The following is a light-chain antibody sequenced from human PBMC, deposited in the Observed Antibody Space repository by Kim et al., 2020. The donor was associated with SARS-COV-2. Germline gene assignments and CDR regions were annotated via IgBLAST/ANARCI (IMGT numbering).Light chain of an antibody. Sequence: GQKVTISCSGSNSNIGNNYVSWYQHLPGTAPKLLIYENNKRPSGIPDRFSGSTSGTSATLGITGLQTGDEAAYYCGTWDNSLSAGVFGGGTKLTVL. CDR3: GTWDNSLSAGV. CDR1: NSNIGNNY. CDR2: ENN. J-gene: IGLJ3*02. V-gene: IGLV1-51*01.